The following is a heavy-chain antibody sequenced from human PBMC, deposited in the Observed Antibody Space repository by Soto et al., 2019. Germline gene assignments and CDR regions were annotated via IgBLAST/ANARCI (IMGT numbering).Heavy chain of an antibody. V-gene: IGHV3-23*01. CDR2: ISGSGGST. J-gene: IGHJ6*03. CDR1: GFTFSSYA. D-gene: IGHD6-6*01. CDR3: AKQGSSSIYYYYYMDV. Sequence: GGSLRLSCAASGFTFSSYAMSWVRQAPGKGLEWVSAISGSGGSTYYADSVKGRFTISRDNSKNTRYLQMNSLRAEDTAVYYCAKQGSSSIYYYYYMDVWGKGTTVTVSS.